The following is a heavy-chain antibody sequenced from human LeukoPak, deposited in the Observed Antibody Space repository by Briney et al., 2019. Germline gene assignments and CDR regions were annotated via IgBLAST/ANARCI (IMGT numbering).Heavy chain of an antibody. V-gene: IGHV7-4-1*01. CDR1: GHTFSDYT. D-gene: IGHD3-10*01. CDR2: INTNTGDP. Sequence: GASVKVSCKASGHTFSDYTINWVRQAPGQGLEWVGWINTNTGDPIYARGFKGRFVLSVDKSVNAAYLEIASLQTEDNAVYYCARSSRGVIGLLDYWGQGTLVTVSS. CDR3: ARSSRGVIGLLDY. J-gene: IGHJ4*02.